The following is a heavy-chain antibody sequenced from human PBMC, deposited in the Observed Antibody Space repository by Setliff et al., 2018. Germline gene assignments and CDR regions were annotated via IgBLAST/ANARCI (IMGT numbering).Heavy chain of an antibody. CDR2: IKRDGREI. CDR1: GFTFSSYW. CDR3: ASGHRYGYLFEY. D-gene: IGHD5-18*01. V-gene: IGHV3-7*03. J-gene: IGHJ4*02. Sequence: GGSLRLSCAASGFTFSSYWMSWVRQAPGKGLEWVANIKRDGREIYYVDSVRGRFTISRDNAKNSLYLQMNSLRAEDTAVYYCASGHRYGYLFEYWGQGTLVTVSS.